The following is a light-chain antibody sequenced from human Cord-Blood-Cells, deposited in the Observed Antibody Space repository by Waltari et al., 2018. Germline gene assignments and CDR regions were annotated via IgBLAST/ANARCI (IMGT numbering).Light chain of an antibody. V-gene: IGLV2-23*02. CDR2: EVS. CDR3: CSYAGSSTLV. Sequence: QSALTQPASVSGSPGQSITISCTGTISDVGRYNLVSWYQQHPGKAPKLMIDEVSKRPSGVSNRFAGAKSGNTASLTISGRQAEDEADYYCCSYAGSSTLVFGGGTKLTVL. J-gene: IGLJ3*02. CDR1: ISDVGRYNL.